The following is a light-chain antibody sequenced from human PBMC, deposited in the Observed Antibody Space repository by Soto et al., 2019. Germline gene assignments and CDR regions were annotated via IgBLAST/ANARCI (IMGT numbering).Light chain of an antibody. CDR2: EAS. V-gene: IGKV1-5*01. CDR3: QQYTNFPLT. CDR1: QSISSW. Sequence: DIQMTQSPSTLPASVGDRVTITCRASQSISSWLAWYRQKPGKAPKLLIHEASRLESGVPSRFSGSESGTEFTLTISGLHAEDFATYYCQQYTNFPLTFGGGTKVEIK. J-gene: IGKJ4*01.